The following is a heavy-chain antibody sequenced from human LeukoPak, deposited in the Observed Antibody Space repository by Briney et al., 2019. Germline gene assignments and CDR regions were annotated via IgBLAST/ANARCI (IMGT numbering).Heavy chain of an antibody. CDR2: IYHSGST. J-gene: IGHJ5*02. CDR3: AAEGVYYGSGSDWFDP. D-gene: IGHD3-10*01. CDR1: GGSISSGGYY. V-gene: IGHV4-30-2*01. Sequence: SQTLSLTCTVSGGSISSGGYYWSWIRQPPGKGLEWIGYIYHSGSTYYNPSLKSRVTISVDRSKNQFSLKLSSVTAVDTAVYYCAAEGVYYGSGSDWFDPWGQGTLVTVSS.